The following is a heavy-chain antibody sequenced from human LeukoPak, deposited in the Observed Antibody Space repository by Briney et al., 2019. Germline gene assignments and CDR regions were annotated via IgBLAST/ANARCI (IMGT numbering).Heavy chain of an antibody. CDR3: AKSWNYGSVSYPLDAFDI. CDR1: GFTFDNYA. Sequence: GGSLRLSCAASGFTFDNYAMHWVRQAPGKGLEWVSLISGDGGSTYYADSVKGRFTISRDNSKNFLYLQMNSLRTEDTALYYCAKSWNYGSVSYPLDAFDIWGQGTMVTVSS. D-gene: IGHD3-10*01. J-gene: IGHJ3*02. V-gene: IGHV3-43*02. CDR2: ISGDGGST.